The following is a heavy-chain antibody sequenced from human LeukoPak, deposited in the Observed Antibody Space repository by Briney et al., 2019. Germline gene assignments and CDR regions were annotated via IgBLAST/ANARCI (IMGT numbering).Heavy chain of an antibody. V-gene: IGHV3-30*12. CDR3: ARDFATVTPQTN. CDR1: GFTFSNYG. Sequence: GRSLRLSCAASGFTFSNYGVHWVRQAPGKGLEWVAVISYDGSNKYYADSVKGRFTISRDNAKNSLFLQMNSLRAEDTAVYYCARDFATVTPQTNWGQGTLVTVSS. J-gene: IGHJ4*02. D-gene: IGHD4-17*01. CDR2: ISYDGSNK.